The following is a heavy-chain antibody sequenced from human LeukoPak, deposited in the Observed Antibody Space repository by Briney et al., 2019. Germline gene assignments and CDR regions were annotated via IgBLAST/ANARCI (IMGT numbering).Heavy chain of an antibody. CDR3: ARDRNYYYMDV. Sequence: NPGGSLRLSCAASGFTFSNYYMRWIRQAPGKGLEWISYITSGGDNIYYADSVKGRFTISRDNAKNSLYLQMNSLRAEDTAVYYCARDRNYYYMDVWGKGTTVTASS. J-gene: IGHJ6*03. V-gene: IGHV3-11*01. CDR2: ITSGGDNI. CDR1: GFTFSNYY.